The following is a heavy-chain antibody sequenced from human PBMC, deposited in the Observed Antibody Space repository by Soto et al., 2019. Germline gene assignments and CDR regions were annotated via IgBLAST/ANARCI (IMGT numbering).Heavy chain of an antibody. D-gene: IGHD3-10*01. Sequence: EVQLVESGGGLVQPGGSLRLSCAASGFTFSNYWMHWVRQAPGKGLVWVSRIKSDGSSISYADSVKGRFTISRDNAGNTLYLQMISLRAEDTAVYYCARGGFSGSGSYIQGDYWGQGTLVTVSS. CDR3: ARGGFSGSGSYIQGDY. J-gene: IGHJ4*02. CDR2: IKSDGSSI. V-gene: IGHV3-74*01. CDR1: GFTFSNYW.